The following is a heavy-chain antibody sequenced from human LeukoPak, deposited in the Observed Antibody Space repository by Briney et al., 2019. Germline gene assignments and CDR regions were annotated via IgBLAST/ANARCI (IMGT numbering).Heavy chain of an antibody. V-gene: IGHV1-46*01. D-gene: IGHD2-15*01. CDR2: INPSGGST. Sequence: ASVKVSCKASGYTFTSYYMHWVRQAPGQGLEWMGIINPSGGSTSYAQKFQGRVTMTRDMSMSTVYMELSSLRSEDTAVYYCARDLRDIVVVVAATLSVGAFDIWGQGTMVTVSS. CDR3: ARDLRDIVVVVAATLSVGAFDI. J-gene: IGHJ3*02. CDR1: GYTFTSYY.